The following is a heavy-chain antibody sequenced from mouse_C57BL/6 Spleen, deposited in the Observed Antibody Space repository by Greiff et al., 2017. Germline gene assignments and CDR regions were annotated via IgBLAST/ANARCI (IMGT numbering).Heavy chain of an antibody. J-gene: IGHJ1*03. V-gene: IGHV1-39*01. D-gene: IGHD1-1*01. CDR3: ARESITTVVATRYFDV. CDR2: INPNYGTT. Sequence: VQLKESGPELVKPGASVKISCKASGYSFTDYNMNWVKQSNGKSLEWIGVINPNYGTTSYNQKFKGKATLTVDQSSSTAYMQLNSLTSEDSAVXYCARESITTVVATRYFDVWGTGTTVTVSS. CDR1: GYSFTDYN.